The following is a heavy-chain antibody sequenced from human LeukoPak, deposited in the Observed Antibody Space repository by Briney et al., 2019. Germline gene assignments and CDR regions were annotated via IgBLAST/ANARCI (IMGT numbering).Heavy chain of an antibody. J-gene: IGHJ3*02. CDR1: GLTFSSYA. V-gene: IGHV3-23*01. D-gene: IGHD1-26*01. CDR2: ISGSGGST. Sequence: GGSLRLSCAAFGLTFSSYAMSWVRQAPGKGLEWVSAISGSGGSTYYADSVKGRFTISRDNSKNTLYLQMNSLRAEDTAVYYCANSSGRGGRNAFDIWGQGTMVTVSS. CDR3: ANSSGRGGRNAFDI.